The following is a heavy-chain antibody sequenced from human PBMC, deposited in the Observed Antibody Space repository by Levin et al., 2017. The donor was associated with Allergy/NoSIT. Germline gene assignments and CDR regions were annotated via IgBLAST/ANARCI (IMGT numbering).Heavy chain of an antibody. CDR3: TRRFDC. CDR1: GFTFSNYD. J-gene: IGHJ4*02. Sequence: GESLKISCAASGFTFSNYDMNWVRQAPGKGLEWVSYISSSSSTIYYADSVKGRFTISRDNAKNSLYLQMNSLRAEDTAVYYCTRRFDCWGQGTLVTVSS. CDR2: ISSSSSTI. V-gene: IGHV3-48*01.